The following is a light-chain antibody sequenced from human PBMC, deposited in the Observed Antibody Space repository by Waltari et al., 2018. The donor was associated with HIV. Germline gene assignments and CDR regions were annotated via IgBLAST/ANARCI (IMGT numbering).Light chain of an antibody. CDR1: QRISSW. J-gene: IGKJ2*01. CDR2: KAS. Sequence: EIQMTQSPSTLSASVGDRVTTTCRASQRISSWLAWYQQKPGKAPKLLIYKASSLESGVPSRFSGSGSGTEFTLTISSLQPDDFATYYCQQYNSYPYTFGQGTKLEIK. V-gene: IGKV1-5*03. CDR3: QQYNSYPYT.